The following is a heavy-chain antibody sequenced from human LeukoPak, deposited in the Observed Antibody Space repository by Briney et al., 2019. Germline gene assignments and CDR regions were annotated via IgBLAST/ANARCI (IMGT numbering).Heavy chain of an antibody. CDR3: TAENYNSSGYRYRYYYGMDV. CDR2: ISGSGGST. CDR1: GFTFSSYA. V-gene: IGHV3-23*01. Sequence: PGGSLRLSCAASGFTFSSYAMSWVRQAPGKGLEWVSAISGSGGSTYYADSVKGRFTISRDNSKNTLYLQMNSLKTEDTAVYYCTAENYNSSGYRYRYYYGMDVWGQGTTVTVSS. J-gene: IGHJ6*02. D-gene: IGHD3-22*01.